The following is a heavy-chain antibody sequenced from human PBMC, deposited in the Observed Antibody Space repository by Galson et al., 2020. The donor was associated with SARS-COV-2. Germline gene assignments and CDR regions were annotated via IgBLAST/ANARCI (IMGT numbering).Heavy chain of an antibody. CDR1: GFTFSSYA. CDR2: ISYDGSNK. CDR3: RGWLVNFDY. Sequence: GGSLRPSFAAPGFTFSSYAMHWVRQAPGKGLEWVAVISYDGSNKYYADSVKGRFTISRDNSKNTLYLQMNSLRAEDTAVYYCRGWLVNFDYWGQGTLVTVSS. V-gene: IGHV3-30*04. D-gene: IGHD5-12*01. J-gene: IGHJ4*02.